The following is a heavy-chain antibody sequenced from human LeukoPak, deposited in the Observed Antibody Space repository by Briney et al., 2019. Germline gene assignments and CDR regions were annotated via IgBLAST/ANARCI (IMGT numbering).Heavy chain of an antibody. Sequence: ASETLSLTCAVSGGSIGSNNWWGWVRQPPGKGLEWIGEIYHSGSPNYNPSLKSRVTISVDKSRNHFSLNLSSVTAADTAVYYCARVNINNWHSCDYWGQGTLVTVSS. V-gene: IGHV4-4*02. J-gene: IGHJ4*02. CDR3: ARVNINNWHSCDY. CDR1: GGSIGSNNW. CDR2: IYHSGSP. D-gene: IGHD1-1*01.